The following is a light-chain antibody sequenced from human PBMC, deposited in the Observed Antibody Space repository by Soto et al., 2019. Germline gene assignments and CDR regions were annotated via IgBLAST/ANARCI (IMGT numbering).Light chain of an antibody. CDR1: SSDVGAYNY. CDR3: SSYSSATTYV. V-gene: IGLV2-14*01. Sequence: QSVLAQPASVSGSPGQSITISCTGTSSDVGAYNYDSWYQQYPGEAPKVIIYDVSHRPAGVSNRFSGSKSGNTASLTISGLQTQYEADYYCSSYSSATTYVFGTGTKVTDL. CDR2: DVS. J-gene: IGLJ1*01.